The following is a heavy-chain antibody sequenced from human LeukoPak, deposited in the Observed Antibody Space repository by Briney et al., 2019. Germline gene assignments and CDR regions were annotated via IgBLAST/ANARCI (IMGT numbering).Heavy chain of an antibody. CDR3: ARGGGSSSWYDY. CDR1: GYTFTSYY. CDR2: INPSGGYT. V-gene: IGHV1-46*04. J-gene: IGHJ4*02. D-gene: IGHD6-13*01. Sequence: RWASVKVSCKASGYTFTSYYMHWVRQAPGQGLEWMGTINPSGGYTSYAQKLQGRVTMTRDTSTSTVYMEMSSLRSEDTALYYCARGGGSSSWYDYRGQGTLVTVSS.